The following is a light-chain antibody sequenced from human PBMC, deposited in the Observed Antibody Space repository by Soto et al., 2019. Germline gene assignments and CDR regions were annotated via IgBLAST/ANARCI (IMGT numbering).Light chain of an antibody. J-gene: IGKJ2*01. V-gene: IGKV3-15*01. Sequence: EVEMTQSPATVSVSPGERVTLSCRASQRVSSNVAWYQQKPGQAPRVLIFGASTRATGTPARFSGSGSGTEFTLTISSLQPEDFAVYYCQQYNIWPPNTFGQGTKLEIK. CDR3: QQYNIWPPNT. CDR2: GAS. CDR1: QRVSSN.